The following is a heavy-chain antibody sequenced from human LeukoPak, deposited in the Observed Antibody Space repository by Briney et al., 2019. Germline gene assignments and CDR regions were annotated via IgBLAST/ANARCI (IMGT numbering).Heavy chain of an antibody. Sequence: LSGTLSLTCSVPGGSIGINNWWTWVRQSPGKGLEWIGEIYYNGNTNYNSSLKSRVTISVDRSKKHLSLMLYSVPAADTAVYYCVRRYYDSLTGYSSDDYWGQGTLVTVSS. J-gene: IGHJ4*02. CDR3: VRRYYDSLTGYSSDDY. D-gene: IGHD3-9*01. V-gene: IGHV4-4*02. CDR2: IYYNGNT. CDR1: GGSIGINNW.